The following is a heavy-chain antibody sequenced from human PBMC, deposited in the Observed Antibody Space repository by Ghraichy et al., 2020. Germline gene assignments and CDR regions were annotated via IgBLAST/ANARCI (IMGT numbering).Heavy chain of an antibody. CDR3: AKDRPQREYNFWSGLFDY. CDR2: ISGSGSST. J-gene: IGHJ4*02. D-gene: IGHD3-3*01. Sequence: GGSLRLSCAASGFIFSSYALSWVRQTPGKGLEWVSSISGSGSSTYYADSVKGRLTISRDNSKDTLYLQMNSLRAEDTALYYCAKDRPQREYNFWSGLFDYWGQGTLVTVSS. V-gene: IGHV3-23*01. CDR1: GFIFSSYA.